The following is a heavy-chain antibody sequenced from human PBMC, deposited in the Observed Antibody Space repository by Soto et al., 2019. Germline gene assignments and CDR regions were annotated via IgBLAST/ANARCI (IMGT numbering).Heavy chain of an antibody. CDR3: ARARDGFDI. CDR1: GYTFTSYY. Sequence: ASVKVSCKASGYTFTSYYMHCVRQAPGQGLEWMGIINPSAGSTSYAQKFQDRVTMSRDTSTSTVYMQLSSLRSEDTAMYYCARARDGFDIWGQGTVVTVSS. J-gene: IGHJ3*02. CDR2: INPSAGST. V-gene: IGHV1-46*01.